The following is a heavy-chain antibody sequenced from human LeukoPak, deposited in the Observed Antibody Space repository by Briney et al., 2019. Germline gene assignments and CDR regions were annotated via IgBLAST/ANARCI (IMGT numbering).Heavy chain of an antibody. CDR1: GFTFSNYA. CDR3: AKGVACSSTSCSAFDY. CDR2: IRYDGSNK. J-gene: IGHJ4*02. Sequence: GGSLRLSCAASGFTFSNYAMSWVRQAPGKGLEWVAFIRYDGSNKYYADSVKGRFTISRDNSKNTLYLQMNSLRAEDTAVYYCAKGVACSSTSCSAFDYWGQGTLVTVSS. V-gene: IGHV3-30*02. D-gene: IGHD2-2*01.